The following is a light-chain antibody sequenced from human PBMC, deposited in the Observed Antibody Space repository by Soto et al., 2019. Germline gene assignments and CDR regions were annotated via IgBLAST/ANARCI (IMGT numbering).Light chain of an antibody. CDR3: QQYGSSPGR. CDR1: QSVSSSY. Sequence: EIVLTQSSGTLSLSPGERATLSCRASQSVSSSYLAWYQQKPGQAPRLLIYGASSRATGIPDRFSGSGSGTDFTLTISRLEPEDFAVYYCQQYGSSPGRFGQGTKVEIK. V-gene: IGKV3-20*01. J-gene: IGKJ1*01. CDR2: GAS.